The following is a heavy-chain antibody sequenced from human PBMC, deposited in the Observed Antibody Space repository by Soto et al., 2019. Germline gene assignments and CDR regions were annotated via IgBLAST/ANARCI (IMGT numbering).Heavy chain of an antibody. CDR1: GYTFTRYY. D-gene: IGHD2-15*01. Sequence: ASVKAYCKASGYTFTRYYLHWVRQAPGQGLEWMAIINPSTGTTTYAQKFQGRVTMSSDSSTSTVYMELSRLRSEDTAVYYCARDLVPYYWGQGALVTVS. CDR2: INPSTGTT. J-gene: IGHJ4*02. CDR3: ARDLVPYY. V-gene: IGHV1-46*01.